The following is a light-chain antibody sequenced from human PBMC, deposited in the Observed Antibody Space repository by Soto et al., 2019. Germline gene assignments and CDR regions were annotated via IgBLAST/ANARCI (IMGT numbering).Light chain of an antibody. Sequence: QSALTQPASVSGSPGQSITISCTGTSSDVGGYNYVSWYQQHPGKAPKLMIYDVSNRPSGVSNRFSGSKSGNTASQTISGLQAEDEADYYCSSYTSSSNVVFGGGTKLTVL. CDR3: SSYTSSSNVV. CDR2: DVS. CDR1: SSDVGGYNY. J-gene: IGLJ2*01. V-gene: IGLV2-14*01.